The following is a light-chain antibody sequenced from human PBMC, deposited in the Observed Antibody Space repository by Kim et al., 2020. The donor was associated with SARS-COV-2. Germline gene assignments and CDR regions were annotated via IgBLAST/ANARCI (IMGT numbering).Light chain of an antibody. CDR3: CSYTSSSFRV. CDR2: DVT. Sequence: QSALTQPRSVSGSPGQSITISCTGTTSDVGGYNYVSWFQLFPGKAPRLLIYDVTKRPSGVPDRFSGSKSGNTASLTISGLQADDEAEYFCCSYTSSSFRVFGEGTQLTVL. V-gene: IGLV2-11*01. CDR1: TSDVGGYNY. J-gene: IGLJ2*01.